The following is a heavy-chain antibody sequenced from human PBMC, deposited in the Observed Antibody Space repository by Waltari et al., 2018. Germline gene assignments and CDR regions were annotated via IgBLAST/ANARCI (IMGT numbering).Heavy chain of an antibody. CDR2: IYHSGST. CDR1: GYSIGSGYY. D-gene: IGHD3-16*01. CDR3: ARHVYTTLDY. Sequence: QVQLQESGPGLVKPSETLSLTCAVSGYSIGSGYYWGWIRQPPGKGLEWIGNIYHSGSTYYNPSLKSRVTISVDTSKNQFSLKLSSVTAADTAVYYCARHVYTTLDYWGQGTLVTVSS. J-gene: IGHJ4*02. V-gene: IGHV4-38-2*01.